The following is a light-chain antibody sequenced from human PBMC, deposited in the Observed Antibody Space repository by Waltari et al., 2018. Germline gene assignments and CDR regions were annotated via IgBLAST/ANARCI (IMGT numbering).Light chain of an antibody. Sequence: QSALTKPASVSGSPGQSITIACTGTSSDVGASNYVSWYQQHPGKAPKLMIYDVTKRPSGVSGRFSGSKSGNTASLTISGIQAEDEADYYCSSYISGVTLYVFGTGTKVTVL. V-gene: IGLV2-14*03. CDR2: DVT. CDR1: SSDVGASNY. J-gene: IGLJ1*01. CDR3: SSYISGVTLYV.